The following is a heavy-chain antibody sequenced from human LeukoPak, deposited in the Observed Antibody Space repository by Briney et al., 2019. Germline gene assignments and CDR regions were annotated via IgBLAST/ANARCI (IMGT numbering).Heavy chain of an antibody. D-gene: IGHD1-1*01. Sequence: PGGSLRLSCAASGFTFSGSAMHWVRQASGKGLEWVGRIRSKANSYATAYAASVKGRFTISRDDSKNTAYLQMNSLKTEDTAVYYCTRPFPKYNWNDGDYWGQGTLVTVSS. CDR2: IRSKANSYAT. CDR1: GFTFSGSA. CDR3: TRPFPKYNWNDGDY. J-gene: IGHJ4*02. V-gene: IGHV3-73*01.